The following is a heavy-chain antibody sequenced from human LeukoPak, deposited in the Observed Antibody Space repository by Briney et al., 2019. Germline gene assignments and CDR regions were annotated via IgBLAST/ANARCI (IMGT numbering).Heavy chain of an antibody. CDR1: GYSFTSYW. V-gene: IGHV5-51*01. Sequence: GESLKISCQGSGYSFTSYWIGWERQMPGKGLEWMGIIYPGDSDTRYSPSFQGQVTISADKSISTAYLQWSSLKASDTAMYYCARHGPIYSSGGSCYRGEGNYYYMDVWGKGTTVTVSS. CDR2: IYPGDSDT. D-gene: IGHD2-15*01. CDR3: ARHGPIYSSGGSCYRGEGNYYYMDV. J-gene: IGHJ6*03.